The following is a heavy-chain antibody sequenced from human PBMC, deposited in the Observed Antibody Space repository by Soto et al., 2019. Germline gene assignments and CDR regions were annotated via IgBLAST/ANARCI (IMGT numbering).Heavy chain of an antibody. CDR2: ISAYNGNG. Sequence: QVQLVQSGAEVKKPGASVKVSCKASGYTFTTYGISWVRQAPGQGLEWRGWISAYNGNGNYGQKLRGRVTMTTGTATSTTYTERRRLGYDDTAVYYCARDLADWHDMLGEDYYYGMDVWGQGTTVTVSS. J-gene: IGHJ6*02. D-gene: IGHD3-10*02. V-gene: IGHV1-18*01. CDR3: ARDLADWHDMLGEDYYYGMDV. CDR1: GYTFTTYG.